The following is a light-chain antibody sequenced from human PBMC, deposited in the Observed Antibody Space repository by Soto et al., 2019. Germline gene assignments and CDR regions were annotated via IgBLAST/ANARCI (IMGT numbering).Light chain of an antibody. J-gene: IGKJ4*01. CDR1: QSLLHSNGYNY. CDR2: LGS. V-gene: IGKV2-28*01. CDR3: MQALQTPLT. Sequence: DIVMTQSPLSLPVTPGERASISCRSSQSLLHSNGYNYLDWYLQKPGQSPQLLIYLGSNRASGVPDRFSGSGSGTDFTLKISRVEAEDVGVYYCMQALQTPLTFGGGTQVEIK.